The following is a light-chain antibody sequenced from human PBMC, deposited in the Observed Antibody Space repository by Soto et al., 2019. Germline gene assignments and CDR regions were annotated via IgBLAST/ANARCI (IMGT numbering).Light chain of an antibody. CDR1: SSDVGGYIY. CDR3: SSYTSSRTLV. V-gene: IGLV2-14*01. CDR2: EVS. Sequence: QSALTQPASVSGSPGQSITISCTGTSSDVGGYIYVSWYQQHPGKAPKVIIYEVSNRPSGVSNRFSGSKSGKTASLTISGLQTEDEADYYCSSYTSSRTLVFGGGTKLTVL. J-gene: IGLJ2*01.